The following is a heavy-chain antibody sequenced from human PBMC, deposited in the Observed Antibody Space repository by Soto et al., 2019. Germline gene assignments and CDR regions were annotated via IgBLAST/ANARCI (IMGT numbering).Heavy chain of an antibody. CDR3: ATQRLGDASGGSPVDY. D-gene: IGHD2-15*01. CDR1: GYTFTDYY. Sequence: ASVKVSCKASGYTFTDYYMHWVRQAPGQGLAWMGWINPNSGGTNYAQKFQGWVTMTRDTSISTAYMELSRLTSDDTAVYYCATQRLGDASGGSPVDYWGQGTPVTVSS. CDR2: INPNSGGT. V-gene: IGHV1-2*04. J-gene: IGHJ4*02.